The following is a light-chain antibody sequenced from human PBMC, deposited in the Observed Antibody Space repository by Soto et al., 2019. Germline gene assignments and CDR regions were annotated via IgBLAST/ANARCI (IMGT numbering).Light chain of an antibody. V-gene: IGKV3-15*01. CDR2: GAS. CDR1: QSVSSR. Sequence: EIVMTQSPATLSLSPGERATLSCRASQSVSSRLAWYQQKPGQAPRLLIYGASTRANDVSARFSGSESGTEFTLTISSLQSEDFAVYYCQQYNNWPFTFGGGTKVYIK. CDR3: QQYNNWPFT. J-gene: IGKJ4*01.